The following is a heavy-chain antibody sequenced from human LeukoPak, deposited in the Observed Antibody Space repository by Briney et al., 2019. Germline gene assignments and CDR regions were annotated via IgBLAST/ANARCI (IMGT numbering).Heavy chain of an antibody. CDR1: GYTFTGYY. J-gene: IGHJ4*02. CDR2: INSNSGDT. V-gene: IGHV1-2*02. Sequence: ASVKVSCKASGYTFTGYYMHWVRQAPGQRLEWMGWINSNSGDTTYAQKFQGRVTMTRDTSITTVYIELSSLRSDDTAMFYCARNDFWTGYYEVWGQGTLVTVSS. CDR3: ARNDFWTGYYEV. D-gene: IGHD3/OR15-3a*01.